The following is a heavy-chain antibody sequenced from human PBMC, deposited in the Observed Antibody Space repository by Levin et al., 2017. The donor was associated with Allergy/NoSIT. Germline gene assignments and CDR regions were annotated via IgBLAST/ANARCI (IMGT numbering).Heavy chain of an antibody. Sequence: SCAASGFTFSSYAMSWVRQAPGMGLEWVSGISGSGGSTYYADSVKGRFTISRDNSKNTVNLQMNSLRAEDTAVYYCAKGYSGYKQPFDYWGQGTLVSVSS. D-gene: IGHD5-12*01. CDR1: GFTFSSYA. J-gene: IGHJ4*02. CDR2: ISGSGGST. V-gene: IGHV3-23*01. CDR3: AKGYSGYKQPFDY.